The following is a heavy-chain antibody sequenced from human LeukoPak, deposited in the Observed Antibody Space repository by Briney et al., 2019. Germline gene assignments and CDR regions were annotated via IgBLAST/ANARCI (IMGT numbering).Heavy chain of an antibody. CDR2: IYYSGST. V-gene: IGHV4-39*07. J-gene: IGHJ6*03. CDR3: ASATVTRSDYYYYMDV. CDR1: GGSISSSSYY. D-gene: IGHD4-17*01. Sequence: SETLSLTCTVSGGSISSSSYYWGWIRQPPGKGLEWIGSIYYSGSTYYNPSLKSRVTISVDKSKNQFSLKLSSVTAADTAVYYCASATVTRSDYYYYMDVWGKGTTVTVSS.